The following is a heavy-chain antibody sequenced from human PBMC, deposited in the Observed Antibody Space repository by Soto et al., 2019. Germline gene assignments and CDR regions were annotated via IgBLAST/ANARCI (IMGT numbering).Heavy chain of an antibody. Sequence: ASVKVSCKASGYTFTGYYMHWVRQAPGQGLEWMGWINPNSGGTNYAQKFQGRVTMTRDTSISTAYMELSRLRSDDTAVYYCARDRGYYDFWSAYWAQRDSYYYGMDVWGQGTTVTVSS. D-gene: IGHD3-3*01. J-gene: IGHJ6*02. V-gene: IGHV1-2*02. CDR1: GYTFTGYY. CDR3: ARDRGYYDFWSAYWAQRDSYYYGMDV. CDR2: INPNSGGT.